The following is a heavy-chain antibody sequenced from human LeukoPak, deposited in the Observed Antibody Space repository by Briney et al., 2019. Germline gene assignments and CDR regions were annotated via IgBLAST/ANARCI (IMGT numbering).Heavy chain of an antibody. CDR2: INPNSGGT. J-gene: IGHJ4*02. V-gene: IGHV1-2*02. CDR1: GYTFTRYY. Sequence: ASVKDSYKASGYTFTRYYMHWVRQAPGQGLEWMRWINPNSGGTNYAQKFQGRVTMTRDTSISTAYMELSRLRSDDTAVYYCARAAGMIVVDHWGQGTLVTVSS. CDR3: ARAAGMIVVDH. D-gene: IGHD3-22*01.